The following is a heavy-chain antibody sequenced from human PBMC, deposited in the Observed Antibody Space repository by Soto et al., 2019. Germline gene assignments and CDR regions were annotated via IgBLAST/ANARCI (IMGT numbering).Heavy chain of an antibody. CDR1: GFTFSSYG. CDR3: AKEVQMKVYNTLYH. D-gene: IGHD1-20*01. CDR2: ISYDGRNQ. Sequence: QVQLVESGGDVVQPGRSLSLSCAASGFTFSSYGMHWVRQAPGKGLEWVAVISYDGRNQYYAYSAKGRFTISSDNSKNTLNLHMNSLTPEDTDVYYCAKEVQMKVYNTLYHCGQATLVTVAS. V-gene: IGHV3-30*18. J-gene: IGHJ5*02.